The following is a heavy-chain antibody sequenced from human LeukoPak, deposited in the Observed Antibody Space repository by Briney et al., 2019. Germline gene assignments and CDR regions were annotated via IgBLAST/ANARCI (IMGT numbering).Heavy chain of an antibody. V-gene: IGHV3-21*01. Sequence: GGSLRLSCAASRFTFSAYSMNWVRQAPGKGLEWVSSISSSSDYIYYADSVKGRFTISRDNAKNSLYLQMNSLRAEDTAVYYCARDNRGWQGIAARPKRSDYYYMDVWGKGTTVTVSS. CDR2: ISSSSDYI. J-gene: IGHJ6*03. CDR1: RFTFSAYS. CDR3: ARDNRGWQGIAARPKRSDYYYMDV. D-gene: IGHD6-6*01.